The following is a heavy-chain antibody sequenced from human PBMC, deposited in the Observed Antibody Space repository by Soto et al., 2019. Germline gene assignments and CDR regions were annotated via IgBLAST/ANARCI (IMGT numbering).Heavy chain of an antibody. CDR3: AGGVQYGYFDY. J-gene: IGHJ4*02. Sequence: QVQLVQSGAEVKKPGASVKVSCTTSGYTFTLFGITWVRQAPGQGLEWIGRISPYNGDTKYAEKLEGRVTLTTDTSKDTAYMELTSLTSDDTAEYYCAGGVQYGYFDYWGQGTLVTVSS. CDR1: GYTFTLFG. V-gene: IGHV1-18*01. CDR2: ISPYNGDT. D-gene: IGHD3-10*01.